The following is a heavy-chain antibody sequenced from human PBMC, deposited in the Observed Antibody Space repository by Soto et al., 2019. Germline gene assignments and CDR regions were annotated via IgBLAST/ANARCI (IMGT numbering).Heavy chain of an antibody. V-gene: IGHV3-30*18. Sequence: ESGGGVVQPGRSLRLSCAASGFTFSSYGMHWVRQAPGKGLEWVAVISYDGSNKYYADSVKGRFTISRDNSKNTLYLQMNSLRAEDTAVYYCAKDPYYYDSSGYYNLDAFDIWGQGTMVTVSS. D-gene: IGHD3-22*01. J-gene: IGHJ3*02. CDR2: ISYDGSNK. CDR3: AKDPYYYDSSGYYNLDAFDI. CDR1: GFTFSSYG.